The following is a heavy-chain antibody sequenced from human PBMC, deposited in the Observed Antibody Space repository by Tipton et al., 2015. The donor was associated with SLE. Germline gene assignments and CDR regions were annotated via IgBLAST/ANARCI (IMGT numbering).Heavy chain of an antibody. CDR3: ASHIVVVPAAVDY. CDR1: GGSISSFY. J-gene: IGHJ4*02. CDR2: IYYSGST. Sequence: TLSLTCTVSGGSISSFYWSWIRQPLGKGLEWIGSIYYSGSTYYNPSLKSRVTISVDTSKNQFSLKLSSVTAADTAVYYCASHIVVVPAAVDYWGQGTLVTVSS. V-gene: IGHV4-59*05. D-gene: IGHD2-2*01.